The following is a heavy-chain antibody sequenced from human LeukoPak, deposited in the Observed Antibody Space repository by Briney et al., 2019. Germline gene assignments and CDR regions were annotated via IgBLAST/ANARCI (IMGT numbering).Heavy chain of an antibody. CDR3: AKLLGTATTYDS. V-gene: IGHV3-7*01. Sequence: GSLTLSCEASGFTFSGNWMSWVRQAPGKGLERVASINPDGSQKLYVDSVKGRFTISRDNTKSSLYLQMSSLGAEDTAMYYCAKLLGTATTYDSWGQGTRVTVSS. CDR2: INPDGSQK. CDR1: GFTFSGNW. J-gene: IGHJ4*02. D-gene: IGHD5-24*01.